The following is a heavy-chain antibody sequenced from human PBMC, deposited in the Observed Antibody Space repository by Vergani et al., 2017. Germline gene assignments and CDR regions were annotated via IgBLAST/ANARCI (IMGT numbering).Heavy chain of an antibody. Sequence: QVQLQESGPGLVKPSETLSLTCAVPGYSISSGYYWGWIRQPPGKGLEWIGSIYHSGSTYYNPSLKTRVTISVDTSKNQFSLKLSSVTAADTAVYYCATTNSVSYPTNAFDIWGQGTMVTVSS. D-gene: IGHD1-26*01. V-gene: IGHV4-38-2*01. CDR3: ATTNSVSYPTNAFDI. CDR2: IYHSGST. J-gene: IGHJ3*02. CDR1: GYSISSGYY.